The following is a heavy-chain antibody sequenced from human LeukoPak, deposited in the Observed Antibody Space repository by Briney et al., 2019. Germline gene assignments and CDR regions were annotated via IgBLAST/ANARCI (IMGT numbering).Heavy chain of an antibody. Sequence: PGASLRLSCTASGFIFNNYWLSWVRQAPGKGLEWVANINQDGTTTYHADFVKGRFTISRDNGKNSLNLQMNSLRVEDTAVFYCAREMPGGSSWFDLWGQGTLVTVSS. CDR1: GFIFNNYW. V-gene: IGHV3-7*01. CDR2: INQDGTTT. D-gene: IGHD6-13*01. CDR3: AREMPGGSSWFDL. J-gene: IGHJ5*02.